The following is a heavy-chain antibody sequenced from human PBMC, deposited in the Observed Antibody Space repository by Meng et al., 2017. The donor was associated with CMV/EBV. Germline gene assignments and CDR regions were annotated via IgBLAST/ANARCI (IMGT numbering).Heavy chain of an antibody. V-gene: IGHV3-30*02. CDR3: ATYWSADY. CDR1: GFTISSAN. CDR2: IRYDGSNK. J-gene: IGHJ4*02. D-gene: IGHD1-1*01. Sequence: GGTLRLTCTASGFTISSANMHWIRQAPGKGLEWVAFIRYDGSNKYYADSVKGRFTISRDNSKNTLFLQMNSLRAEDTAMYYCATYWSADYWGQGTLVTVSS.